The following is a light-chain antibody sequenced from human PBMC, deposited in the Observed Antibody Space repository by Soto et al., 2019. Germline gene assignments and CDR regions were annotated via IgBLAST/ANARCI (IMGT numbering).Light chain of an antibody. J-gene: IGLJ2*01. Sequence: SALTQPPSASGSRGQSVTISCPGISSDVDDYKYVSWYQQHPGKAPKLIIYELSQRPSGVPDRFSGSKSGNAASLTVSGLQADDEADYYCSSYAGSNNLHVVFGGGTKLTVL. CDR3: SSYAGSNNLHVV. CDR1: SSDVDDYKY. V-gene: IGLV2-8*01. CDR2: ELS.